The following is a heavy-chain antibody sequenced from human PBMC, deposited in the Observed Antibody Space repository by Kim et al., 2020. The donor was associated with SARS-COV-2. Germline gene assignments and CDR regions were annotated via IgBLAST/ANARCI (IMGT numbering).Heavy chain of an antibody. V-gene: IGHV3-64D*09. CDR2: ISSNGGST. CDR3: VKGYEWSWGYSYGSTSDV. Sequence: GGSLRLSCSASGFTFSSYAMHWVRQAPGKGLEYVSAISSNGGSTYYADSVKGRFTISRDNSKNTLYLQMSSLRAEDTAVYYCVKGYEWSWGYSYGSTSDVWGQGTTVTVSS. D-gene: IGHD5-18*01. J-gene: IGHJ6*02. CDR1: GFTFSSYA.